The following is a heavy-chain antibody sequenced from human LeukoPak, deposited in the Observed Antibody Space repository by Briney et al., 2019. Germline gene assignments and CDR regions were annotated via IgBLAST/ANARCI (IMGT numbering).Heavy chain of an antibody. CDR2: INPNSGGT. V-gene: IGHV1-2*02. D-gene: IGHD1-26*01. CDR1: GYTFTGYY. CDR3: ARVLGSGSYPFKKYYFDY. J-gene: IGHJ4*02. Sequence: ASVKVSCKASGYTFTGYYMHWVRQAPGQGLERMGWINPNSGGTNYAQKFQGRVTMTRDTSISTAYMELSRLRSDDTAVYYCARVLGSGSYPFKKYYFDYWGQGTLVTVSS.